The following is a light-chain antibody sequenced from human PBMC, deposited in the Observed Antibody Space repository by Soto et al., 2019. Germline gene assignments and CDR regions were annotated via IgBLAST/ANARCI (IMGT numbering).Light chain of an antibody. CDR2: AAS. CDR3: LQDHDYQWT. J-gene: IGKJ2*02. CDR1: QGYRRD. Sequence: AIQVTQSPSSLSASVGDRVTITCRATQGYRRDLGWYQQKPGKAPKLLIYAASDLQAEVPSRFSGSRSGTDFTLTISSLQAEDFATYYCLQDHDYQWTFGQGTKLEIK. V-gene: IGKV1-6*01.